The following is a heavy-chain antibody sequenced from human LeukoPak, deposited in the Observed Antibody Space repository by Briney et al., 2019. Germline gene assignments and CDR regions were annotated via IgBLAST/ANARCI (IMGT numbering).Heavy chain of an antibody. V-gene: IGHV4-34*01. D-gene: IGHD3-22*01. CDR3: ARGPPYYYDSSGYYPPPFYFDY. CDR2: INHSGST. Sequence: SETLSLTCAVYGGSFSGYYWSWIRQPPGKGLEWIGEINHSGSTNYNPSLKSRVTISVDTSKNQFSLKLSSVTAADTAVYYCARGPPYYYDSSGYYPPPFYFDYWGQGTLVTVSS. J-gene: IGHJ4*02. CDR1: GGSFSGYY.